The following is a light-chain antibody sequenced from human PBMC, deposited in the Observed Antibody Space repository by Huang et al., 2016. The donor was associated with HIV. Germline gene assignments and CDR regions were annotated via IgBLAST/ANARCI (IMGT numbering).Light chain of an antibody. J-gene: IGKJ1*01. CDR1: QSISTW. Sequence: DIQMTQSPFTLSASVGDRVTITCRASQSISTWLAWYQQKPGKAPKLLIYKASTLESGVPSRFTGSGSGTEFTLTISRLQPDDFATYYCQQYNSYWTFGQGTKVEIK. CDR3: QQYNSYWT. CDR2: KAS. V-gene: IGKV1-5*03.